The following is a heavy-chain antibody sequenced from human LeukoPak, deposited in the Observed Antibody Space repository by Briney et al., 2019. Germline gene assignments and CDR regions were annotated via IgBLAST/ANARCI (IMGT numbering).Heavy chain of an antibody. CDR3: AGDFLGYSFEY. V-gene: IGHV3-7*04. CDR2: IKEDGSGR. Sequence: PGGSLRLSCAASGITFSDYHMTCIRQAPGNGLEWLGNIKEDGSGRYYVDSVKGRFTISRDNARNSLYLQMTSLRVEDTAVYYCAGDFLGYSFEYWGPGTPVTVSS. J-gene: IGHJ4*02. D-gene: IGHD4-11*01. CDR1: GITFSDYH.